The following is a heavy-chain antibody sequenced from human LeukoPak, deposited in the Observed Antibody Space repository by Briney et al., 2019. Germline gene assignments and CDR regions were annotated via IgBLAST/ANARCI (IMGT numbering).Heavy chain of an antibody. CDR2: INYSGTT. V-gene: IGHV4-59*01. D-gene: IGHD3-10*01. J-gene: IGHJ3*02. CDR3: ARPNDSGTYYRAFDI. CDR1: GGSISSDF. Sequence: SETLSLTCTVSGGSISSDFWSWIRQPPGKGLEWIGFINYSGTTNYNPSLKSRVTISVDTSKNQFSLKLTSVTAADTAVYYCARPNDSGTYYRAFDIWGQGTMVTVSS.